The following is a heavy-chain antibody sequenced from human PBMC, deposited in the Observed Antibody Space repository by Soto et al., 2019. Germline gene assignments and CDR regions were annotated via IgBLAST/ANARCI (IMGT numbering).Heavy chain of an antibody. V-gene: IGHV3-23*01. D-gene: IGHD6-6*01. CDR1: GFTFSSYA. CDR3: AKSITARPFDY. J-gene: IGHJ4*02. Sequence: PGGSLRLSCKASGFTFSSYAMSWVRQAPGKGLEWVSAISGSGGNTYYADSVKGRFTISRDNSKNTLYLQMNSLRAEDTAVYYYAKSITARPFDYWGQGALVTVSS. CDR2: ISGSGGNT.